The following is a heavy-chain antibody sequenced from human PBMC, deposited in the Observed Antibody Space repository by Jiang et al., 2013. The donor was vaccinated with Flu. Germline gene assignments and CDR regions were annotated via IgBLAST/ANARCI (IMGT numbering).Heavy chain of an antibody. V-gene: IGHV3-30*01. J-gene: IGHJ6*04. CDR3: ARDILGMGMTIYYYYGMDV. Sequence: SLRLSCAASGFTFSSYAMHWVRQAPGKGLEWVAVISYDGSNKYYADSVKGRFTISRDDSKNTLYLQMNSLRAEDTAVYYCARDILGMGMTIYYYYGMDVWGKGTTVTVSS. CDR2: ISYDGSNK. CDR1: GFTFSSYA. D-gene: IGHD4/OR15-4a*01.